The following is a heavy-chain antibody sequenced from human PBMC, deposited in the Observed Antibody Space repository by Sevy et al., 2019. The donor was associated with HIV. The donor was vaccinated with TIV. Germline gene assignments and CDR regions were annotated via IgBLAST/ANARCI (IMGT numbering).Heavy chain of an antibody. J-gene: IGHJ5*02. Sequence: SETLSLTCTVSGGSFSSSSYYWGWIRQPPGKGLEWIGSIYYSGSTYYNPSLKSRVTISVDTSKNQFSLRLSSVTAADTAVYYCARRLQYVTTVTTRWFDPWGQGNLVTVSS. D-gene: IGHD4-4*01. CDR1: GGSFSSSSYY. CDR2: IYYSGST. CDR3: ARRLQYVTTVTTRWFDP. V-gene: IGHV4-39*01.